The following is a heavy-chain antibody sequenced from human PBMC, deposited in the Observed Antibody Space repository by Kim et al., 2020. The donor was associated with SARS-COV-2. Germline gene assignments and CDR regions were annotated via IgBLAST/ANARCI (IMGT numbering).Heavy chain of an antibody. CDR2: INAGNGNT. Sequence: ASVKVSCKASGYTFTSYAMHWVRQAPGQRLEWMGWINAGNGNTKYSQKFQGRVTITRDTSASTAYMELSSLRSEDTAVYYCARYGVGAYGAFYIWGQGTMVTVSS. CDR3: ARYGVGAYGAFYI. V-gene: IGHV1-3*01. D-gene: IGHD1-26*01. J-gene: IGHJ3*02. CDR1: GYTFTSYA.